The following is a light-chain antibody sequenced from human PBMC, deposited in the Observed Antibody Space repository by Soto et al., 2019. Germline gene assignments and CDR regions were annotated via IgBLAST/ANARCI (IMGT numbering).Light chain of an antibody. Sequence: EIVMTQSPATLSVSPGERATLSCRASQSVSSNLAWYQQKPGQAPRLLFYGASTRAAGFPARFSGSGSGTEFTLTISSLQSEDFAVYYCQQYDTWPRSFGQGTKVEIK. CDR2: GAS. J-gene: IGKJ1*01. CDR3: QQYDTWPRS. CDR1: QSVSSN. V-gene: IGKV3-15*01.